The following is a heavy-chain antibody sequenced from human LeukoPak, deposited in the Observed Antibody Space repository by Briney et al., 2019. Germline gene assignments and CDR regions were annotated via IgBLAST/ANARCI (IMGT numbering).Heavy chain of an antibody. CDR2: INPNSGGT. V-gene: IGHV1-2*04. J-gene: IGHJ4*02. Sequence: ASVKVSCKASGYTFTGYYMHWVRQAPGQGLEWMGWINPNSGGTNYAQKLQGWVTMTRDTSISTAYMELSRLRSDDTAVYYCAREVGVGATEGYYFDYWGQGTLVTVSS. CDR1: GYTFTGYY. CDR3: AREVGVGATEGYYFDY. D-gene: IGHD1-26*01.